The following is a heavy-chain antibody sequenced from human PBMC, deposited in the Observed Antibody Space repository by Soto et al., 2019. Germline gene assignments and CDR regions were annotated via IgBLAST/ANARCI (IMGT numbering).Heavy chain of an antibody. CDR1: GGSISSGGYY. J-gene: IGHJ4*02. V-gene: IGHV4-31*03. CDR2: IYYSGST. CDR3: ARESSRDWNYGGAYYFDY. Sequence: QVQLQESGPGLVKPSQTLSLTCTVSGGSISSGGYYWSWIRQHPGKGLEWIGYIYYSGSTYYNPSLKSRVTISVDTSKNQFSLKLSSVTAADTAVYYCARESSRDWNYGGAYYFDYWGQGTLVTVSS. D-gene: IGHD1-7*01.